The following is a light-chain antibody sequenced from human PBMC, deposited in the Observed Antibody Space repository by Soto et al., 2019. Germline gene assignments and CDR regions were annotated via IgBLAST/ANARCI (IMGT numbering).Light chain of an antibody. Sequence: EIVLTQAPGTLSLSPGERATLSCRASQSVSSSYLAWYQQKPGQAPRLLIYGASRRATGIPDRFSGSGSVTDFTLTISRLEPEDFAVYYCQKDSSSPTFGGGTKVKIK. CDR1: QSVSSSY. J-gene: IGKJ4*01. V-gene: IGKV3-20*01. CDR2: GAS. CDR3: QKDSSSPT.